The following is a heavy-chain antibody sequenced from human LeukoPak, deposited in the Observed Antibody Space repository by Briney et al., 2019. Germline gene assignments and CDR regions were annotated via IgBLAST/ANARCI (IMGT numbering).Heavy chain of an antibody. CDR2: ISSSSSYI. V-gene: IGHV3-21*01. J-gene: IGHJ4*02. CDR1: GFTFSSYS. D-gene: IGHD5-24*01. Sequence: GGSLRLSCAASGFTFSSYSMNWVRQAPGKGREWVSSISSSSSYIYYADSVKGRFTISRDNAKNSLYLQMNSLRAEDTAVYYCARDSNGYNGFDYWGQGTLVTVSS. CDR3: ARDSNGYNGFDY.